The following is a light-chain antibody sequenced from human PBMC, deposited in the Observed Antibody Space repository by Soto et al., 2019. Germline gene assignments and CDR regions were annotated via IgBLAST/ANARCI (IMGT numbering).Light chain of an antibody. CDR2: LGS. V-gene: IGKV2-28*01. Sequence: DIVMTQSPLSLPVTPGEPASISCRSSQSLLHSNGYNYLNWYLQKPGQSPQLLIYLGSNRASGVPDRFSGSESGTDFTLKISRVEAEDVGVYYCMQGLQTPWTFGQGTKVDIK. CDR3: MQGLQTPWT. J-gene: IGKJ1*01. CDR1: QSLLHSNGYNY.